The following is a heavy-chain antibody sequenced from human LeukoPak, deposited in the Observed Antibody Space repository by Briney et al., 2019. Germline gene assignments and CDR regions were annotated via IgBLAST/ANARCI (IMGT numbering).Heavy chain of an antibody. J-gene: IGHJ4*02. Sequence: GGSLRLSCAASGFTFTLFGVHWVRQAPGQGLEWVAVVSYDGRNTYYSDSVKGRFTISRDISKNTLFLQMNSLISEDTAVYFCARDPQFTSSYFDYWGPGTLVTVSS. V-gene: IGHV3-30*03. CDR3: ARDPQFTSSYFDY. CDR2: VSYDGRNT. D-gene: IGHD3-3*01. CDR1: GFTFTLFG.